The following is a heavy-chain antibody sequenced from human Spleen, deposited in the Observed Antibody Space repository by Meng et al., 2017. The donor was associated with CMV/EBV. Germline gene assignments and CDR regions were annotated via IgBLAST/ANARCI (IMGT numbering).Heavy chain of an antibody. V-gene: IGHV3-23*01. CDR1: GFTFSSFV. CDR2: ISESGGAT. CDR3: ARKRVDLETYGACDY. D-gene: IGHD3-3*01. J-gene: IGHJ4*02. Sequence: GGSLRLSCAASGFTFSSFVMTWVRQAPGKGLEWVSAISESGGATNYADSVKGRFTISRDNSKKTLYLQMNSLRAEGTALYYCARKRVDLETYGACDYWGQGTLVTVSS.